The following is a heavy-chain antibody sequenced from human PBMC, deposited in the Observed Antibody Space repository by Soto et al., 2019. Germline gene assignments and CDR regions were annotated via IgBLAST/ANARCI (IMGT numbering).Heavy chain of an antibody. D-gene: IGHD3-22*01. CDR1: GGSISSGDYY. Sequence: PSETLSLTCTVSGGSISSGDYYWSWIRQPPGKGLEWIGYIYYSGSTYYNPSLKSRVTISVDTSKNQFSLKLSSVTAADTAVYYCARGGDSSGYYSLYYYYYGMDVWGQGTTVTVSS. CDR2: IYYSGST. V-gene: IGHV4-30-4*02. CDR3: ARGGDSSGYYSLYYYYYGMDV. J-gene: IGHJ6*02.